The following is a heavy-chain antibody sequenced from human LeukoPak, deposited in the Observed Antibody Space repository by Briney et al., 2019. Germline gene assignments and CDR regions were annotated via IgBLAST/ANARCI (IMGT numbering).Heavy chain of an antibody. CDR3: AKAGRLQAVAGWIDY. D-gene: IGHD6-19*01. CDR1: GFSLRDYD. Sequence: PGGSLRLSCAVFGFSLRDYDISWIRQAPGKGLEWVSHSVTSSGAIYHADSVKGRFTISRDNSKNTLYLQMNSLRAEDTAIYYCAKAGRLQAVAGWIDYWGQGTLVTVS. J-gene: IGHJ4*02. CDR2: SVTSSGAI. V-gene: IGHV3-11*01.